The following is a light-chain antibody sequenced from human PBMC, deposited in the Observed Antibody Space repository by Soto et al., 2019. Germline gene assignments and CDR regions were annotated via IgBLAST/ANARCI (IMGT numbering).Light chain of an antibody. J-gene: IGLJ1*01. CDR2: DDN. CDR1: SSDNGGYNY. CDR3: SSFTIFTGSSVYV. Sequence: GVVIAILKTERSSDNGGYNYVSWYQQHPDKAPKLMIYDDNNRPSGVSSRFSGSKSGNTASLTISGLQSYFFAEYPSSSFTIFTGSSVYVSGAGSTVTVL. V-gene: IGLV2-14*04.